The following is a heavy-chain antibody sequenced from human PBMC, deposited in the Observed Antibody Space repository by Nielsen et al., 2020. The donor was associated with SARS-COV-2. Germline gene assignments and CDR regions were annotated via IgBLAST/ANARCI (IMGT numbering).Heavy chain of an antibody. J-gene: IGHJ6*02. CDR2: INTNTGNP. D-gene: IGHD1-26*01. V-gene: IGHV7-4-1*02. CDR1: GYTFTSYA. CDR3: ARTNIVGATHLLCGMDV. Sequence: ASVKVSCKASGYTFTSYAMNWVRQAPGQGLEWMGWINTNTGNPTYAQGFTGRFVFSLDTSVSTAYLQISSLKAEDTAVYYCARTNIVGATHLLCGMDVWGQGTTVTVSS.